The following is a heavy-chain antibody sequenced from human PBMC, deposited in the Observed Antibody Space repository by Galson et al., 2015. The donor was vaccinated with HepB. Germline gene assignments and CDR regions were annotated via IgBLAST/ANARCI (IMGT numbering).Heavy chain of an antibody. CDR2: IHPSGGTT. D-gene: IGHD1-26*01. Sequence: SVKVSCKASGYTFTSYSMHWVRQAPGQGLEWMGIIHPSGGTTNYAQKFQGRITMTRDTSTSTVYMELTSLRSEDTAVYNCAREGASGSYPLDYWGQGTQVTVSS. CDR3: AREGASGSYPLDY. CDR1: GYTFTSYS. V-gene: IGHV1-46*01. J-gene: IGHJ4*02.